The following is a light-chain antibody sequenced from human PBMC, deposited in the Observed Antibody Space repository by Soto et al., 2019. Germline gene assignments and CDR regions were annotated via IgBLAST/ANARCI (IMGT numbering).Light chain of an antibody. Sequence: QSALTQPASVSGSPGQSITISCTGTSSDVGGYNYVSWFQQHPGKAPKLKIYEVTNRPSGVSDRFSGSKSGNTASLTISGLQAEDEADYYCSSFTSRFTFVFGTGTKVTVL. CDR1: SSDVGGYNY. CDR3: SSFTSRFTFV. CDR2: EVT. J-gene: IGLJ1*01. V-gene: IGLV2-14*03.